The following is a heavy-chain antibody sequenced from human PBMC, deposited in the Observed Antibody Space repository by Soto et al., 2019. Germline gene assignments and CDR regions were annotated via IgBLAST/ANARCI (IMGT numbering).Heavy chain of an antibody. Sequence: GGSLRLSCAASGFTFSSYGMHWVRQAPGKGLEWVAVISYDGSNKYYADSVKGRFTISRDNSKNTLYLQMNSLRAEDTAVYYCVGLNSPLDYWGQGTLVNVSS. J-gene: IGHJ4*02. V-gene: IGHV3-30*03. CDR1: GFTFSSYG. CDR2: ISYDGSNK. CDR3: VGLNSPLDY. D-gene: IGHD2-8*01.